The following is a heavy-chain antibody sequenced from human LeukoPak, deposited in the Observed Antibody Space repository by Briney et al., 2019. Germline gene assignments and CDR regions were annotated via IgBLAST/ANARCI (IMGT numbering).Heavy chain of an antibody. D-gene: IGHD5-18*01. Sequence: SETLSLTCAVYGGSFSGYYWSWIRQPPGKGLEWIGEINHSGSTNYNPSLKSRVTISIDTSKNQFSLKLSSVTAADTAVYYCARSEYTAMVTSWFDPWGQGTLVTVSS. V-gene: IGHV4-34*01. CDR3: ARSEYTAMVTSWFDP. J-gene: IGHJ5*02. CDR1: GGSFSGYY. CDR2: INHSGST.